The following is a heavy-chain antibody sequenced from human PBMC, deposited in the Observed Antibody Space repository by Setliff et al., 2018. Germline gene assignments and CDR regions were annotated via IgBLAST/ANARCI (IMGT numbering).Heavy chain of an antibody. J-gene: IGHJ4*02. D-gene: IGHD3-10*01. CDR1: GFTFSSYA. CDR3: VRAVVIRGSKPLDS. V-gene: IGHV3-72*01. Sequence: GGSLRLSCAASGFTFSSYAITWVRQAPGKGLEWVGRTKNKANAGYMEYAASVKDRFIISRDDSKNSLYLQMYSLKSDDTAVYYCVRAVVIRGSKPLDSWGQGTLVTVSS. CDR2: TKNKANAGYM.